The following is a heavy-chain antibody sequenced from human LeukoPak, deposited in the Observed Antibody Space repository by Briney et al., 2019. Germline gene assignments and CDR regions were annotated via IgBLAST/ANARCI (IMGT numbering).Heavy chain of an antibody. J-gene: IGHJ5*02. CDR3: ARGQNYYDSSGYRGGFDP. Sequence: KPSETLSLTCTVSGGSISSYYWSWIRQPAGKGLEWIGRIYTSGSTNYNPSLKSRVTMSVDTSKNQFSLKLSSVTAADAAVNYCARGQNYYDSSGYRGGFDPWGQGTLVTVSS. D-gene: IGHD3-22*01. V-gene: IGHV4-4*07. CDR1: GGSISSYY. CDR2: IYTSGST.